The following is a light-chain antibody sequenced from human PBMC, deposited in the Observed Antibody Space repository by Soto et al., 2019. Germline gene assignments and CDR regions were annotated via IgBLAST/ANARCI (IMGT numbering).Light chain of an antibody. CDR1: QSVSTNF. Sequence: EIVLTQSPGTLSLSPGERATLSCRASQSVSTNFLAWYQQKPGQAPRLLIYGASSRATGIPDRVSGSGSGTDFTLTISRLEPEDFAVYYCQQYGSSRTFGQGTKVDIK. CDR3: QQYGSSRT. V-gene: IGKV3-20*01. CDR2: GAS. J-gene: IGKJ1*01.